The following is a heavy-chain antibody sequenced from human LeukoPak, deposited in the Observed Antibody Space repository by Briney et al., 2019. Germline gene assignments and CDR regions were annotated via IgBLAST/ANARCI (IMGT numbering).Heavy chain of an antibody. D-gene: IGHD1-14*01. Sequence: ASVKVSCKASGGTFSSYAISWVRQAPGQGLEWMGRIIPIFGTANYAQKFQGRVTMTRDTSISTAYMELNNLRSDDTAVFYCARSWTKTNYHYMDVWAKGTTVTVS. CDR2: IIPIFGTA. V-gene: IGHV1-69*05. J-gene: IGHJ6*03. CDR1: GGTFSSYA. CDR3: ARSWTKTNYHYMDV.